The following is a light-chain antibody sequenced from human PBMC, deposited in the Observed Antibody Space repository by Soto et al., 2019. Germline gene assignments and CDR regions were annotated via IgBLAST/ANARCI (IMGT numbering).Light chain of an antibody. CDR2: GNS. J-gene: IGLJ1*01. CDR3: QTYDNSLSGHV. V-gene: IGLV1-40*01. Sequence: QPVLTQPPSVSGAPGQRVTISCTGSTSNIGAGYDVHWYQQLPGTAPKVLIYGNSNRPSGVPDRFSGSKSGTSASLAITGLQAEDEADYYCQTYDNSLSGHVFGTGTKVTVL. CDR1: TSNIGAGYD.